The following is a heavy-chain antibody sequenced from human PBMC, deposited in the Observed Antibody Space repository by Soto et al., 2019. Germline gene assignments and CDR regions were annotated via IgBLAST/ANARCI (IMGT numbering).Heavy chain of an antibody. J-gene: IGHJ3*02. Sequence: SQTLSLTCAISGDSVSSNGVAWNWIRQSPSRGLEWLGRTYYRSKWSNDYALSVRSRITINPDTYKNHFSLQLNSVTPEDTAVYYCARGKYSSFAIWGQGTTVTVSS. CDR2: TYYRSKWSN. CDR3: ARGKYSSFAI. D-gene: IGHD6-13*01. CDR1: GDSVSSNGVA. V-gene: IGHV6-1*01.